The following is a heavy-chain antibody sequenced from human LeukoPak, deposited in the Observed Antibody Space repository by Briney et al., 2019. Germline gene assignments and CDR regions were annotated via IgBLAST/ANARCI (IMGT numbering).Heavy chain of an antibody. J-gene: IGHJ4*02. D-gene: IGHD2-2*01. Sequence: GGSLRLSCAASGFTFSNAWMSWVRQAPGKGLEWVGRIKSKTDGGTTDYAAPVKGRFTISRDDSKNTLYLQMNGLRAEDTAVYYCARGPSSQFRTDYWGQGTLVTVSS. CDR1: GFTFSNAW. V-gene: IGHV3-15*01. CDR2: IKSKTDGGTT. CDR3: ARGPSSQFRTDY.